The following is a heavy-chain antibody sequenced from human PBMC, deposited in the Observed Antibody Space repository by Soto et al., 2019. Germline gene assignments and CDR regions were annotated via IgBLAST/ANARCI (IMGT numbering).Heavy chain of an antibody. CDR2: ISAYNGNT. CDR1: GYSFSNYG. J-gene: IGHJ6*02. V-gene: IGHV1-18*04. Sequence: APAKPSCKASGYSFSNYGFSWVRQAPGQRLEWMGWISAYNGNTNYAQKVQGRVTMTTDTSTGTAYMELRSLRSDDTAVYYCPSSFLCCHGRYRMDHWGHRTRAT. CDR3: PSSFLCCHGRYRMDH. D-gene: IGHD2-15*01.